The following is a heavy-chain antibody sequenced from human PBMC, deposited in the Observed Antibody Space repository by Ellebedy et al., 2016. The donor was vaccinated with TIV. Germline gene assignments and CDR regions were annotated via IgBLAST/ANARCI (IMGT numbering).Heavy chain of an antibody. D-gene: IGHD2-15*01. V-gene: IGHV1-46*01. Sequence: ASVKVSXXASGYTFTSYYLHWVRQAPGQGLEWMGMISPSAGSTNYAQKFQDRVTMTRDTSTSTVYMELSSLRSEDTALYYCARTDCSGATCYNWFDPWGQGTLVTVSS. CDR1: GYTFTSYY. J-gene: IGHJ5*02. CDR2: ISPSAGST. CDR3: ARTDCSGATCYNWFDP.